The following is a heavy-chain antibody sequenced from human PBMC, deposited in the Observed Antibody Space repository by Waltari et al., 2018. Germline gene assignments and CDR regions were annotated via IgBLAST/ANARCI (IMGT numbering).Heavy chain of an antibody. Sequence: QVQLVQSGAEVRKPGASVKVSCQASGYTFTRYSMHWVRLAPGQRFEWMGWINVDNGNTEDSKNIRGRLNITRDTSTSTLYMELTSLTSEDTAVYYCARAGGGIWGYCGDNICYPANWFRPWGQGTLVTVSS. V-gene: IGHV1-3*01. J-gene: IGHJ5*02. CDR2: INVDNGNT. D-gene: IGHD3-16*02. CDR1: GYTFTRYS. CDR3: ARAGGGIWGYCGDNICYPANWFRP.